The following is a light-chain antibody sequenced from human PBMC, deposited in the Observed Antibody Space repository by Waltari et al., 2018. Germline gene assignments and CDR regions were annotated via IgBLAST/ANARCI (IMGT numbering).Light chain of an antibody. J-gene: IGLJ3*02. CDR3: SAWDSSLRGWV. CDR2: RDN. V-gene: IGLV10-54*04. CDR1: SNNVGDQG. Sequence: QARLTQPPSVSQDLRQTATLTCSGNSNNVGDQGAAWLQQHQGHPPKLLSYRDNNRPSGISARFSAFRSGNTASLTITGLQPEDEADYYCSAWDSSLRGWVYGGGTKLTVL.